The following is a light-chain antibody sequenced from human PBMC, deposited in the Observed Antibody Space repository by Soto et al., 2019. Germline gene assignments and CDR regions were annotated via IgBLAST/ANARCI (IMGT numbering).Light chain of an antibody. CDR1: SSDIGGYNY. CDR3: TSYASGSSHVV. J-gene: IGLJ2*01. V-gene: IGLV2-14*01. Sequence: QSALTQPASVSGSPGQSITLSCTGTSSDIGGYNYVSWYQRHPGKAPKLIIYDVNNRPSGVSNRFSGSKSGNTGSLTIAGLQAEHEADYYCTSYASGSSHVVFGGGTKLTVL. CDR2: DVN.